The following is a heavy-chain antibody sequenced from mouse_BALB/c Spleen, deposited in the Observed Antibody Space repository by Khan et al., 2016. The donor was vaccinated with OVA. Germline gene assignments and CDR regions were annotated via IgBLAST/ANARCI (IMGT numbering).Heavy chain of an antibody. V-gene: IGHV1-18*01. Sequence: EVQLQESRPELVKPGASMKISCKASGYSFTDYTMNWVKQSHGKNLEWIGLINPYNGFTTYNQKFKGKATLTVHKSSSTAYTELLSLTSEDSAVYYCARGNYYGSNSWFAYWGQGTLVTVSA. D-gene: IGHD1-1*01. J-gene: IGHJ3*01. CDR1: GYSFTDYT. CDR3: ARGNYYGSNSWFAY. CDR2: INPYNGFT.